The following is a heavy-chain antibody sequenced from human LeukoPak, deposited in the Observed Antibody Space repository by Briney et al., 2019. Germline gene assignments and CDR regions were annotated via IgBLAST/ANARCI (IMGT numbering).Heavy chain of an antibody. Sequence: SETLSLTCAVYDGSFSGYYCSWIRQPPGKGLEWIGEINHSGSANYNPSLKSRVTILLDMSKNQFSLNLSSVTAADTAVYYCARFGPQPAAAAYWGQGTLVTVSS. CDR1: DGSFSGYY. V-gene: IGHV4-34*01. CDR2: INHSGSA. J-gene: IGHJ4*02. D-gene: IGHD6-13*01. CDR3: ARFGPQPAAAAY.